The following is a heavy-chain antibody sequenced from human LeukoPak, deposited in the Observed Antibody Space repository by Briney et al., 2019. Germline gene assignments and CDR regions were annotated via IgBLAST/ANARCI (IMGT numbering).Heavy chain of an antibody. CDR1: GYTFTGYY. CDR3: ARAPTIAARRNWFDP. CDR2: INPKSGGT. Sequence: ASVKVSCKASGYTFTGYYMHWVRQAPGQGLEWMGWINPKSGGTNYAQNFQGRVTMTRDTSISTAYMELSRLRSDDTAVYYCARAPTIAARRNWFDPWGQGTLVTVSS. D-gene: IGHD6-6*01. V-gene: IGHV1-2*02. J-gene: IGHJ5*02.